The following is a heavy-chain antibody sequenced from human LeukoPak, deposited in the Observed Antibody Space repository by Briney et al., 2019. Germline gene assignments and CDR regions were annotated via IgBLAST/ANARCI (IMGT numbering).Heavy chain of an antibody. CDR2: INSDGSPT. Sequence: GGSLRLSCAASGFTFSSYWMHWVRQAPGKGLVWVSRINSDGSPTNYADSVKGRFTISTDNAKNTLYLQMNSLIAEDTAVYYCARAGYYRFDYWGQGSLVTVSS. CDR3: ARAGYYRFDY. CDR1: GFTFSSYW. J-gene: IGHJ4*02. D-gene: IGHD4-17*01. V-gene: IGHV3-74*01.